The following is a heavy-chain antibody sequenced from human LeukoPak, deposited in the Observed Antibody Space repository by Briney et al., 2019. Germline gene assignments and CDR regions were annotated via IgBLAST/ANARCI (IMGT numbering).Heavy chain of an antibody. CDR3: ARDPYSGNYGNYYYYYMDV. J-gene: IGHJ6*03. Sequence: GGSLRLSCAVSRFTFSSYSMNWVRQAPGKGLEWVSSISSSGSYIFYADSVKGRFTISRDNAKNSLYLQMNSLGPEDTAVYYCARDPYSGNYGNYYYYYMDVWGKGTTVTISS. CDR2: ISSSGSYI. CDR1: RFTFSSYS. V-gene: IGHV3-21*01. D-gene: IGHD1-26*01.